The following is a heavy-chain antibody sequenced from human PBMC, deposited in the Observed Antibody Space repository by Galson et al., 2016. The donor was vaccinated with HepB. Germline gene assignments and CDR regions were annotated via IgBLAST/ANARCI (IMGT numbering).Heavy chain of an antibody. Sequence: SLRLSCAASGFTFRSYHMHWVRQAPGKGLEWLALIWYDGGNKDYTDSVKGRFTISRDNSKNTLYLQMNSLRAEDSAVYYCARDYGDRYFDIWGQGTMLTVSS. CDR1: GFTFRSYH. D-gene: IGHD7-27*01. CDR3: ARDYGDRYFDI. CDR2: IWYDGGNK. V-gene: IGHV3-33*01. J-gene: IGHJ3*02.